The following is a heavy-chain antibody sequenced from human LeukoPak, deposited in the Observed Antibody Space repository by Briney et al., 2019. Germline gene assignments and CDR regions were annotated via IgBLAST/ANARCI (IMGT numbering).Heavy chain of an antibody. V-gene: IGHV2-5*02. CDR3: ARTPLVITAKGFFDY. J-gene: IGHJ4*02. CDR2: IYWDNDD. CDR1: GFSLNTRGVG. D-gene: IGHD4/OR15-4a*01. Sequence: SGPTLVKPTQTLTLTCTFSGFSLNTRGVGVAWIRQPPGKALEWLALIYWDNDDSYSPSLKSRLTISKDASKNQVVLTMTNMDPVDTATYFCARTPLVITAKGFFDYWGQGTLVTVSS.